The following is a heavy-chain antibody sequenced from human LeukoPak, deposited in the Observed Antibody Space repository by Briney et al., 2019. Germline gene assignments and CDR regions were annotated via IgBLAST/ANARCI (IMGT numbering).Heavy chain of an antibody. CDR2: TFYRSKWYY. CDR3: AKDRTAVAGTGNYFDY. J-gene: IGHJ4*02. CDR1: GDSVSSNDAA. D-gene: IGHD6-19*01. V-gene: IGHV6-1*01. Sequence: SQTLSLTCAISGDSVSSNDAAWNWIRQSPSRGLEWLGRTFYRSKWYYDSAVSVKSRITINPDTSKNQFSLQLNSVTPEDTAVYYCAKDRTAVAGTGNYFDYWGQGTLLTVSS.